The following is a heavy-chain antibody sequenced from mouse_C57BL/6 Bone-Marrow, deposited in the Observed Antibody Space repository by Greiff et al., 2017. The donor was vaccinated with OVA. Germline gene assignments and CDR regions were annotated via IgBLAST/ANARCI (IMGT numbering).Heavy chain of an antibody. Sequence: QVQLKESGAELVKPGASVKISCKASGYAFSSYWMNWVKQRPGKGLEWIGQIYPGDGDTNYNGKFKGKATLTADKSSSTAYMQLSSLTSEDSAVYFCASDYEGGFDYWGQGTTLTVSS. CDR1: GYAFSSYW. D-gene: IGHD2-4*01. J-gene: IGHJ2*01. V-gene: IGHV1-80*01. CDR3: ASDYEGGFDY. CDR2: IYPGDGDT.